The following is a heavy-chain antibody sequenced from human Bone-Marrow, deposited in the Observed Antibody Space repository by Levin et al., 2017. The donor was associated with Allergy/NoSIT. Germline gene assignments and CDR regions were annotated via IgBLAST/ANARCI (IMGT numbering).Heavy chain of an antibody. CDR2: IYYSGST. J-gene: IGHJ1*01. CDR1: GGSISSSSYY. D-gene: IGHD2-21*02. CDR3: AREVRGVVVTAAQATEYFQH. V-gene: IGHV4-39*07. Sequence: SETLSLTCTVSGGSISSSSYYWGWIRQPPGKGLEWIGSIYYSGSTYYNPSLKSRVTISVDTSKNQFSLKLSSVTAADTAVYYCAREVRGVVVTAAQATEYFQHWGQGTLVTVSS.